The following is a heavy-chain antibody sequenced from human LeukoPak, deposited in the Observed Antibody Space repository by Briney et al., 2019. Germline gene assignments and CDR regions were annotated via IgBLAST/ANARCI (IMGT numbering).Heavy chain of an antibody. J-gene: IGHJ4*02. Sequence: GGSLRLSCATSGFTFTTFWMHWVRQAPGKGLVWVSRINHDGSSTNYADSVKGRFTISRDNAKNTVYLQMNSLRAEDTAVYYCVRDWGYDSSGYWQKYFDTWGQGTLVTVSS. CDR1: GFTFTTFW. CDR2: INHDGSST. CDR3: VRDWGYDSSGYWQKYFDT. D-gene: IGHD3-22*01. V-gene: IGHV3-74*01.